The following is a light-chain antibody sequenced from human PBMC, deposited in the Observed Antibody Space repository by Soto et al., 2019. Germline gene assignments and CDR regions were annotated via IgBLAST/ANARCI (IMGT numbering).Light chain of an antibody. Sequence: QSVLTQPASVSGSPGQSITISCTVTSSDVGGHNYVSWYQQHPGKAPKLLIFEVSNRPSGVSNRFSGSKSGNTASLTISGLQAEDEADYYCSSYTDSSTRLFGTGTKVTVL. V-gene: IGLV2-14*01. CDR1: SSDVGGHNY. CDR3: SSYTDSSTRL. J-gene: IGLJ1*01. CDR2: EVS.